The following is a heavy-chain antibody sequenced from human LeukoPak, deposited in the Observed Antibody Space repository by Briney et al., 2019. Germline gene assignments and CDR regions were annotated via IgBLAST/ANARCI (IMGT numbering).Heavy chain of an antibody. V-gene: IGHV1-2*02. Sequence: ASVKVSCKASGYTFTGYYMHWVRQAPGQGLEWMGWINPNSGGTNYAQKFQGRVTMTRDTSISTAYMELSRLRSDDTAVYYCARVRKRYFDWSNWFDPWGQRTLVTVSS. CDR1: GYTFTGYY. CDR3: ARVRKRYFDWSNWFDP. CDR2: INPNSGGT. D-gene: IGHD3-9*01. J-gene: IGHJ5*02.